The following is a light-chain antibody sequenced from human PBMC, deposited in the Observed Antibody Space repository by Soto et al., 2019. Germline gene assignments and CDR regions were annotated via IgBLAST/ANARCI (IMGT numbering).Light chain of an antibody. Sequence: EIVLTQSPGTLYLSPGERATLSCSASQRVSSSYLAWYQQKPGQAPRLLIYGESSRATGIPDRFSGSGSGTAFTLTISRLEPEDFAVYYCQQYGSSPPTFGQGTKLEIK. V-gene: IGKV3-20*01. J-gene: IGKJ2*01. CDR1: QRVSSSY. CDR2: GES. CDR3: QQYGSSPPT.